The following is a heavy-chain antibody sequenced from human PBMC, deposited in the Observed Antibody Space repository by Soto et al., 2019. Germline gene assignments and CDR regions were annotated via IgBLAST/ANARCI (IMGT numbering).Heavy chain of an antibody. CDR1: GFTFSSYA. J-gene: IGHJ6*02. D-gene: IGHD5-18*01. Sequence: PGGSLSLSCAASGFTFSSYAMQWVRQAPGKGLEWVAVISYDGSNKYYADSVKGRFTISRDNSKNTLYLQMNSLRAEDTAVYYCARVDTANVGGMDVWGQGTTVTVSS. V-gene: IGHV3-30-3*01. CDR2: ISYDGSNK. CDR3: ARVDTANVGGMDV.